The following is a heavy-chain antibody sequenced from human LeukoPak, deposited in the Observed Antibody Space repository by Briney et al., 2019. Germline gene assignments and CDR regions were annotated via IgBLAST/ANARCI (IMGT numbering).Heavy chain of an antibody. CDR1: GFTFSGSA. CDR3: TGNYYGSGSYADFDY. J-gene: IGHJ4*02. Sequence: GGSLRLSCAASGFTFSGSALHWVRQASGKGLEWVGCIRSTANGYATAYAASVKGRFTISRDDSKKTAYLQMDSLKTEDTAVYYCTGNYYGSGSYADFDYWGQGTLVTVSS. V-gene: IGHV3-73*01. D-gene: IGHD3-10*01. CDR2: IRSTANGYAT.